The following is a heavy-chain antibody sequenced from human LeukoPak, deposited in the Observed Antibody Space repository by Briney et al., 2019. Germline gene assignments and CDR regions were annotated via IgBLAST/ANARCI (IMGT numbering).Heavy chain of an antibody. V-gene: IGHV3-7*03. J-gene: IGHJ4*02. CDR2: THGSEK. D-gene: IGHD3-10*01. Sequence: GGPLRLSCVASGFIFSNYWMSWVRQAPGKGLEWVANTHGSEKYYVDSVKGRFTISRDNAKNSLYLQMNSLRAEDTAMYYCARETPYGSLTFDYWGQGTLVTVSS. CDR3: ARETPYGSLTFDY. CDR1: GFIFSNYW.